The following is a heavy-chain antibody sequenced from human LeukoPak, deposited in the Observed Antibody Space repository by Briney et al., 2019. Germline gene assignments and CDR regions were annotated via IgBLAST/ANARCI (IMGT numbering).Heavy chain of an antibody. V-gene: IGHV4-34*01. Sequence: KSSETLSLTCAVYGGSFSGYYWSWIRQPPGKVREWIGEINHSGSTNYNPSLKSRVTISVDTSKNQFSLKLSSVTAADTAVYYCAREGYYGSGRLTDFWGQGTLVTVSS. CDR2: INHSGST. J-gene: IGHJ4*02. CDR1: GGSFSGYY. CDR3: AREGYYGSGRLTDF. D-gene: IGHD3-10*01.